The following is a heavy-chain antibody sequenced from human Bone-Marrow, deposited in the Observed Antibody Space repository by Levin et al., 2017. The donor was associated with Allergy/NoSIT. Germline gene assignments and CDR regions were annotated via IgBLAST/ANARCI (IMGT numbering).Heavy chain of an antibody. V-gene: IGHV1-69*13. CDR2: IIPIFGTA. J-gene: IGHJ2*01. CDR1: GGTFSSYA. Sequence: SVKVSCKASGGTFSSYAISWVRQAPGQGLEWMGGIIPIFGTANYAQKFQGRVTITADESTSTAYMELSSLRSEDTAVYYCARAWGLVGATTAWYFDLWGRGTLVTVSS. CDR3: ARAWGLVGATTAWYFDL. D-gene: IGHD1-26*01.